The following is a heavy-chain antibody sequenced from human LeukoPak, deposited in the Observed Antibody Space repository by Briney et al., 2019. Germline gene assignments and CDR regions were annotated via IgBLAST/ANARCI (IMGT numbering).Heavy chain of an antibody. V-gene: IGHV4-39*07. CDR1: GGSIRSSYYY. D-gene: IGHD3-3*02. Sequence: SETLSLTCTVSGGSIRSSYYYWGWIRQPPGKGLEWIGSIYDSGSTYYNPSLKGRVTISVDTSKNQFSLKLSSVTAADTAVYYCARDGSTFTSGAMDVWGRGTTVTVSS. CDR2: IYDSGST. CDR3: ARDGSTFTSGAMDV. J-gene: IGHJ6*02.